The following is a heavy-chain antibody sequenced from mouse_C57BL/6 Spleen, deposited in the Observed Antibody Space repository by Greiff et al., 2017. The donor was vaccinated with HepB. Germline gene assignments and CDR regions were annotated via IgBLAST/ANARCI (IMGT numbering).Heavy chain of an antibody. V-gene: IGHV1-15*01. CDR1: GYTFTDYE. Sequence: VQGVESGAELVRPGASVTLSCKASGYTFTDYEMHWVKQTPVHGLEWIGAIDPETGGTAYNQKFKGKAILTADKSSSTAYMELRSLTSEDSAVYYCTRCAYYSNLFAYWGQGTLVTVSA. J-gene: IGHJ3*01. CDR3: TRCAYYSNLFAY. CDR2: IDPETGGT. D-gene: IGHD2-5*01.